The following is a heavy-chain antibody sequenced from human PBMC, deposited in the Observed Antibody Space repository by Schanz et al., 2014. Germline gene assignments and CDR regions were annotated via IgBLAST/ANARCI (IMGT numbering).Heavy chain of an antibody. CDR3: ARDYEGDLSSPRHDAFDV. V-gene: IGHV3-48*01. J-gene: IGHJ3*01. CDR2: ISGSSSTK. CDR1: GITFSGYS. Sequence: EVQLVESGGGLAQPGGSLRLSCAASGITFSGYSMNWVRQAPGKGLEWVSYISGSSSTKYYADSVKGRFTISRDNGKNSVFRQKNSGRAEDTAVYFCARDYEGDLSSPRHDAFDVWGQGTVVTVSS. D-gene: IGHD2-21*02.